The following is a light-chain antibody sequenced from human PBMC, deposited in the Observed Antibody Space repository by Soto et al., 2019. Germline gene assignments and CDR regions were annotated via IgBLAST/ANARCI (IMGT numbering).Light chain of an antibody. V-gene: IGKV3-15*01. CDR1: QSVSSY. CDR2: DAS. J-gene: IGKJ5*01. CDR3: QQYNNWPPIT. Sequence: EIVLTQSPATLSLSPGERATLSCRASQSVSSYLAWYQQKPGQAPRLLIYDASTRATGIPARFSGSGSGTEFTLTIRSLQSEDFAVYYCQQYNNWPPITFGQGTRLEIK.